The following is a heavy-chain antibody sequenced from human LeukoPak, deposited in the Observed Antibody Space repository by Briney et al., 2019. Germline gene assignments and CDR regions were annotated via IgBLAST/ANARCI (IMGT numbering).Heavy chain of an antibody. CDR1: GFAFSSYA. CDR2: ISGSGGST. D-gene: IGHD2-8*02. CDR3: AKDLNHRILYWPSSFDY. J-gene: IGHJ4*02. Sequence: GGSLRLSCAASGFAFSSYAMSWVRQAPGKGLEWVSAISGSGGSTYYADSVKGRFTISRDNSKNTLYLQMNSLRAEDTAVYYCAKDLNHRILYWPSSFDYWGQGTLVTVSS. V-gene: IGHV3-23*01.